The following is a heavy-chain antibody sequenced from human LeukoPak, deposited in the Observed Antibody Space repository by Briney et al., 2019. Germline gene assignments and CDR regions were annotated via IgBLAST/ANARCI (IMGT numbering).Heavy chain of an antibody. Sequence: PSETLSLTCTVSGGSINSHYWSWIRQPAGKGLEWIGRIYNSGSTYYNPSLQSRVTMSVDTSKNQFSLRLSSVTAADTAVYYCARRDEYSRSLDYWGQGTLVSVSA. CDR2: IYNSGST. D-gene: IGHD6-13*01. J-gene: IGHJ4*02. CDR3: ARRDEYSRSLDY. V-gene: IGHV4-4*07. CDR1: GGSINSHY.